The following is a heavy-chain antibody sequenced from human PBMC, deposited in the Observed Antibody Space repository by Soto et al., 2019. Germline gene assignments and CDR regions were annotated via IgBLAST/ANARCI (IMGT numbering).Heavy chain of an antibody. CDR3: ARRSLEYSSSGSETDY. D-gene: IGHD6-6*01. J-gene: IGHJ4*02. CDR1: GGSISSSSYY. V-gene: IGHV4-39*01. CDR2: IYYSGST. Sequence: QLQLQESGPGLVKPSETLSLTCTVSGGSISSSSYYWGWIRQPPGKGLEWIGSIYYSGSTYYNPSLKSRVPISVDTSKNQFSLKLSSVTAADTAVYYCARRSLEYSSSGSETDYWGQGTLVTVSS.